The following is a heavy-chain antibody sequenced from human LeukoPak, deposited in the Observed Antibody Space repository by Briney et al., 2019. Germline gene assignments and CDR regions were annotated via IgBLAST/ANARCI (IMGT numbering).Heavy chain of an antibody. CDR3: ARSDQRWLYSDY. CDR2: IYYTGST. D-gene: IGHD5-24*01. Sequence: SETLSLTCTVSGGSISSGGYYWTWIRQHPGKGLEWIGYIYYTGSTFFNPSLKSRVIISVDTSKNQFSLKLSSVTAADTAVYYCARSDQRWLYSDYWGQGTLVTASS. V-gene: IGHV4-31*03. CDR1: GGSISSGGYY. J-gene: IGHJ4*02.